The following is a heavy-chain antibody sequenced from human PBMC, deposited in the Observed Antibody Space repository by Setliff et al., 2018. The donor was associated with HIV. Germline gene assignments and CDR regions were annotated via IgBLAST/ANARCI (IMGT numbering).Heavy chain of an antibody. CDR3: ARGVGGSYRKFFDN. Sequence: ASVKVSCKASGYTFTSYGLSWVRQAPGQGLEWMGWISAYNGNTLYAQKFQGRVTMTTDTSTSTAYMELRSLRSDDTAVYYCARGVGGSYRKFFDNWGQGTLVTVSS. V-gene: IGHV1-18*01. CDR1: GYTFTSYG. D-gene: IGHD1-26*01. J-gene: IGHJ4*02. CDR2: ISAYNGNT.